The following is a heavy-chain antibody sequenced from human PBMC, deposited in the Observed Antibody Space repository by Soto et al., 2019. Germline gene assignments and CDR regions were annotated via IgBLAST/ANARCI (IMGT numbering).Heavy chain of an antibody. CDR3: ARDNVLRFLEWFPQGLNYYYYYMDV. CDR2: IKQDGSEK. V-gene: IGHV3-7*01. D-gene: IGHD3-3*01. J-gene: IGHJ6*03. Sequence: EVQLVESGGGLVQPGGSLRLSCAASGFTFSSYWMSWVRQAPGKGLEWVANIKQDGSEKYYVDSVKGRFTISRDNAKNSLYLQMNSLRAEDTAVYYCARDNVLRFLEWFPQGLNYYYYYMDVWGKGTTVTVSS. CDR1: GFTFSSYW.